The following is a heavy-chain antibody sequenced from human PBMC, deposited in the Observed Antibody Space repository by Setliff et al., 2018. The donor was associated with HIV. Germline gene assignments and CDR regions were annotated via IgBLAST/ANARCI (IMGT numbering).Heavy chain of an antibody. V-gene: IGHV3-7*01. Sequence: GGSLRLSCAASRFDFNNYWMCWVRQAPGKGLEWVANIGQDGSEKDYVDSVKGRFTISRDNAKNSMDLQMNSLRAEAAAIYYCARKLRPGHGVDVWGQGTTVTVSS. CDR1: RFDFNNYW. J-gene: IGHJ6*02. D-gene: IGHD3-10*01. CDR2: IGQDGSEK. CDR3: ARKLRPGHGVDV.